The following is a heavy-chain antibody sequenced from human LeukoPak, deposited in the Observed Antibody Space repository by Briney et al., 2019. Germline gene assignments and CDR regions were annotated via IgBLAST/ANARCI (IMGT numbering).Heavy chain of an antibody. J-gene: IGHJ4*02. CDR1: GVSISSSSYY. V-gene: IGHV4-39*01. CDR3: AREGEGGHLDY. Sequence: PSETLSLTCTVSGVSISSSSYYWGWIRQPPGKGLEWIGSIYYSGSTYYNPSLKSRVTISVDTSKNQFSLKLSSVTAADTAVYYCAREGEGGHLDYWGQGTLVTVSS. D-gene: IGHD2-21*01. CDR2: IYYSGST.